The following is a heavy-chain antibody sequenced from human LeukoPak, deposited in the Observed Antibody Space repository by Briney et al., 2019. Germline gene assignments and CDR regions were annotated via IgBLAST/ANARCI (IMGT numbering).Heavy chain of an antibody. CDR3: ARGSYSGQLRPSDVFDV. J-gene: IGHJ3*01. CDR2: FSYVENIK. Sequence: PGRSLRLSCSASGFTFSAYGMHWVRQAPGKGLEWVAVFSYVENIKYYGDSVKGRFTISRDNSKKTLYLQMNSLSAEDTAVYYCARGSYSGQLRPSDVFDVWGQGTMVTVSS. CDR1: GFTFSAYG. D-gene: IGHD5-24*01. V-gene: IGHV3-30*03.